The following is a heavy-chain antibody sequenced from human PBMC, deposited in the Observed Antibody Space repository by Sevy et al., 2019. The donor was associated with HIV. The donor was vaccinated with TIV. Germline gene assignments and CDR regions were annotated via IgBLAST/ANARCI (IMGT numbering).Heavy chain of an antibody. CDR3: VRQLDDIPEAWDS. V-gene: IGHV6-1*01. J-gene: IGHJ4*02. CDR2: TYYRSKWFR. D-gene: IGHD2-21*01. Sequence: QSQTLSLTCASSGDSVSSDTTAWNWARQSPSRGLEWLGRTYYRSKWFREYAASVRSRLAINPDTSKSQWSLRLNTGTPVETAVYYCVRQLDDIPEAWDSWSQGTLVTVSS. CDR1: GDSVSSDTTA.